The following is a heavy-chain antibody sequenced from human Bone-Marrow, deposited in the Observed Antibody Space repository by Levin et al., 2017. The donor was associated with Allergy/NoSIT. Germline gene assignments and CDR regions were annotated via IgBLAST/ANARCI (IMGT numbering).Heavy chain of an antibody. J-gene: IGHJ4*02. V-gene: IGHV4-61*01. D-gene: IGHD6-6*01. CDR3: ARIEGIAARIYPYYFDY. Sequence: SETLSLTCTVSGGSVSSGSYYWSWIRQPPGKGLEWIGYIYYSGSTNYNPSLKSRVTISVDTSKNQFSLKLSSVTAADTAVYYCARIEGIAARIYPYYFDYWGQGTLVTVSS. CDR1: GGSVSSGSYY. CDR2: IYYSGST.